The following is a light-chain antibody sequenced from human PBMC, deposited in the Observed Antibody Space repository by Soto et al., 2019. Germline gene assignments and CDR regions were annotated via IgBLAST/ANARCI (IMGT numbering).Light chain of an antibody. CDR2: GAS. J-gene: IGKJ1*01. CDR3: QQYNKWPPWT. Sequence: EIVMTQSPSTLSVSPGERATLSCRASQSVRSNLAWYQQKRGQSPRLLIYGASTRATDIPARFSGSGSGTEFTLTINSLQSEDCAVYYCQQYNKWPPWTFGQGTKVDIK. CDR1: QSVRSN. V-gene: IGKV3-15*01.